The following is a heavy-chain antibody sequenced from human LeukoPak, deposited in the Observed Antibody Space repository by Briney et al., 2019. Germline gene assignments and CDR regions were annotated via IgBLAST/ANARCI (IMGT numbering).Heavy chain of an antibody. CDR1: GYTFTSYG. CDR2: ISAYNGNT. CDR3: ARATADYSFHYGIHFDY. Sequence: ASVTVSCKASGYTFTSYGISWVRQAPGQGLEWMGWISAYNGNTNYAQKLQGRVTMTTDTSTSTAYMELRSLRSDDTAVYYCARATADYSFHYGIHFDYWGQGTLVTVSS. D-gene: IGHD2-15*01. V-gene: IGHV1-18*01. J-gene: IGHJ4*02.